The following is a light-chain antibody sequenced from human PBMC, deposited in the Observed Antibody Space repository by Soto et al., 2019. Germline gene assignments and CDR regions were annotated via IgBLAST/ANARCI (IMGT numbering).Light chain of an antibody. J-gene: IGKJ4*01. CDR3: QQYNSSPLT. V-gene: IGKV3-15*01. CDR2: GAS. CDR1: QSVSSK. Sequence: EIVMTQSPATLSVSPGERATLSCRASQSVSSKLAWYQQKPGQAPRLLIYGASTRATGIPARFSGSGSGTEFTLTISSLQSEDFAVYYCQQYNSSPLTFGGGTKVEIK.